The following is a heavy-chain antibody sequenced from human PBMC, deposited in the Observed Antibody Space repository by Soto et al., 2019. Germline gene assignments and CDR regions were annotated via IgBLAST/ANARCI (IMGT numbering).Heavy chain of an antibody. CDR3: ARPAYYYGSGSYTLFDP. V-gene: IGHV4-39*01. CDR2: IYYSGST. D-gene: IGHD3-10*01. Sequence: QLQLQESGPGLVKPSETLSLTCTVSGGSISSSSYYWGWIRQPPGKGLEWIGSIYYSGSTYYNPSLKSRVTISVATSKNQFSLKLSSVTAADTTVYYCARPAYYYGSGSYTLFDPWGQGTLVTVSS. J-gene: IGHJ5*02. CDR1: GGSISSSSYY.